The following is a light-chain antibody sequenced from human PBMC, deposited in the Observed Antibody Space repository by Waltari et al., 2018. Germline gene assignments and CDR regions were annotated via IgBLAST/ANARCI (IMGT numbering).Light chain of an antibody. J-gene: IGKJ4*01. CDR3: QQANRFPLT. CDR2: SAS. V-gene: IGKV1D-12*01. Sequence: DIKMTQSPSSVSAAVGDRVTITCRASQGISTWLAWYQQKPGKAPKLLIYSASNLHSGVPSRFSGGGSGTDFTLSISSLQSEDFATYYCQQANRFPLTFGGGTKVEMK. CDR1: QGISTW.